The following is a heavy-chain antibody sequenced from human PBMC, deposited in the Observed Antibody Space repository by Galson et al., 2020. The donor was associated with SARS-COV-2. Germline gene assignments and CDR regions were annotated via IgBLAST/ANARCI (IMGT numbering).Heavy chain of an antibody. CDR1: GFTFSSYR. Sequence: NSGGSLRLSCAASGFTFSSYRMNWVRQAPGKGLEWVSSINSDSSYIYYADSVKGRFTISRDNAKNSLDLQMNSLRVEDTAVYYCARVQATTGYWGQGTLVTVSS. CDR2: INSDSSYI. V-gene: IGHV3-21*01. D-gene: IGHD2-8*02. CDR3: ARVQATTGY. J-gene: IGHJ4*02.